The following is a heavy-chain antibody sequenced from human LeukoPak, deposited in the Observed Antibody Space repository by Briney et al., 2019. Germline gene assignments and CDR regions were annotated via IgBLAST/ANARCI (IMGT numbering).Heavy chain of an antibody. D-gene: IGHD3-10*02. Sequence: PGGSLRLSCAASGFTVSSNYMSWVRQAPGKGLEWVAVIYSGGSTYYADSVKGRFTISRDNSKNTLYLQMNSLRAEDTAVYYCARDGLFGIYYGMDVWGQGTTVTVSS. CDR1: GFTVSSNY. J-gene: IGHJ6*02. V-gene: IGHV3-66*01. CDR2: IYSGGST. CDR3: ARDGLFGIYYGMDV.